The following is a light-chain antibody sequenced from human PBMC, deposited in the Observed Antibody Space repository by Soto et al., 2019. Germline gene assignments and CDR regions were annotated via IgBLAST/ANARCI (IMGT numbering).Light chain of an antibody. J-gene: IGKJ2*01. Sequence: DIQMTQSPSTLSASVGDRVTITCRASQSISSWLAWYQQKPGKATKLLIYKASSLESGVPSRFSGSGSGTECTLTISSLQHDDFATYYCQQYNSYAGTFGQGTKLEI. CDR3: QQYNSYAGT. CDR1: QSISSW. CDR2: KAS. V-gene: IGKV1-5*03.